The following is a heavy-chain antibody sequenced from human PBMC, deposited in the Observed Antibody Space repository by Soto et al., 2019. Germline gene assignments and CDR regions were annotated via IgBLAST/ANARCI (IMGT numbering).Heavy chain of an antibody. D-gene: IGHD3-16*02. CDR3: ATDLRHVLYGANWFDP. J-gene: IGHJ5*02. CDR1: GYTLTELS. CDR2: FDPEDGET. Sequence: ASVKVSCKVSGYTLTELSMHWVRQAPGKGLEWMGGFDPEDGETIYAQKFQGRVTMTEDTSTDTAYMELSSLRSEDTAVYYCATDLRHVLYGANWFDPWGQGTLVTVSS. V-gene: IGHV1-24*01.